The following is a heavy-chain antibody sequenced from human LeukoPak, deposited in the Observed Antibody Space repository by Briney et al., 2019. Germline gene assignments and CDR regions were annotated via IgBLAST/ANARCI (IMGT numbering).Heavy chain of an antibody. CDR3: ARGPRRFGFDP. Sequence: SEALSPTCAVYGGSLSGYYWSWIRQPPGKGLEWIGEINHSGSTNYNPSLKSRVTISVDTSKNQFSLKLSSVTAADTAVYYCARGPRRFGFDPWGQGTLVTVSS. CDR2: INHSGST. CDR1: GGSLSGYY. D-gene: IGHD3-10*01. V-gene: IGHV4-34*01. J-gene: IGHJ5*02.